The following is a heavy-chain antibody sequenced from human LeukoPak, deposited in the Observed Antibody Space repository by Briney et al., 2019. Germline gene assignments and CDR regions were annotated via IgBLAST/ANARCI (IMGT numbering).Heavy chain of an antibody. Sequence: GASVKVSCKASGYTFTSYYMHWVRQAPGQGLEWMGVINPSGGSTSYAQKFQGRVTMTRDTSTSTVYMELSSLRSEDTAVYYCATLGKTTRRAEAFVGYWGQGTLVTVSS. CDR3: ATLGKTTRRAEAFVGY. V-gene: IGHV1-46*03. J-gene: IGHJ4*02. CDR1: GYTFTSYY. D-gene: IGHD4-11*01. CDR2: INPSGGST.